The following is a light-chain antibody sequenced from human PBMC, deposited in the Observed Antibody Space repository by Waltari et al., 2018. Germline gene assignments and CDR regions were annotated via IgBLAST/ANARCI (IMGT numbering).Light chain of an antibody. V-gene: IGKV1-39*01. Sequence: DIQMTQSPSSLSESVGDRVTITCRASQSISSYLNWYQQKPGKAPKLLIYAASSLQSGVPSRFSGSGSGTDFTLTISSLQPEDFATYYCQQSYSTPHSGFGPGTKVDIK. J-gene: IGKJ3*01. CDR2: AAS. CDR1: QSISSY. CDR3: QQSYSTPHSG.